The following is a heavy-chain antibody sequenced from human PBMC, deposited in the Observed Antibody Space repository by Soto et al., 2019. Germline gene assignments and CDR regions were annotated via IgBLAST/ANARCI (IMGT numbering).Heavy chain of an antibody. V-gene: IGHV1-2*04. CDR2: INPNSGGT. Sequence: ASVEVSCKASGYTFTGYYIHWVRQAPAQGLEWMGWINPNSGGTNYAQKFQGWVTMTRDTSISTAYMELSRLRSDDTAVYYCARDWMIGYCSGGSCYGMDVWGQGTTVTVSS. CDR1: GYTFTGYY. D-gene: IGHD2-15*01. CDR3: ARDWMIGYCSGGSCYGMDV. J-gene: IGHJ6*02.